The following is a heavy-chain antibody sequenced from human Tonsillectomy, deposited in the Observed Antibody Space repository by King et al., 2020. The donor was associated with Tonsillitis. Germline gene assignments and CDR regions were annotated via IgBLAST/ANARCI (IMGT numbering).Heavy chain of an antibody. D-gene: IGHD3-10*01. J-gene: IGHJ3*02. CDR2: IYSNGDT. Sequence: VQLQESGPGLVKPSETLSLTCNVSGGSINSYFWSWIRQSAGSGLEWIGHIYSNGDTNYTPSLKSRVTMSVDTSKNQFSLKLTSVTAAATADYYCARDYRGPTTHYYAAKDFDAFDIWGQGIMVSGSS. V-gene: IGHV4-4*07. CDR3: ARDYRGPTTHYYAAKDFDAFDI. CDR1: GGSINSYF.